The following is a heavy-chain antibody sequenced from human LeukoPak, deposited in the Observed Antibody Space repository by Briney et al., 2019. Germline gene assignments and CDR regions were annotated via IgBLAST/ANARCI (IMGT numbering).Heavy chain of an antibody. D-gene: IGHD5-12*01. CDR1: GFTFSDYS. CDR2: ISCRSGAI. V-gene: IGHV3-23*01. CDR3: AREGDRGVVVADYFDF. J-gene: IGHJ4*02. Sequence: GSLRLSCAASGFTFSDYSMAWVRQAPGKGLGWVSVISCRSGAIFYADSVKGRFTISRDNSKNMLHLQVSSLRAEDTAVYYCAREGDRGVVVADYFDFWGQGTVVTVSS.